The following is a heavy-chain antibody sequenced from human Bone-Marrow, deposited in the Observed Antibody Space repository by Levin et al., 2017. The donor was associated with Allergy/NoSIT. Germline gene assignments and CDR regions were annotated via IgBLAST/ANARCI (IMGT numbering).Heavy chain of an antibody. CDR3: AKHYSAYDLTHLDY. D-gene: IGHD5-12*01. Sequence: GGSLRLSCAASRFTSSNFNSYAMTWVRQAPGKGLEWVSAISGSGITTYYADSVKGRFTISRDNSKNTLYLQMNSLRAEDTAVYYCAKHYSAYDLTHLDYWGQGTLVTVSS. J-gene: IGHJ4*02. V-gene: IGHV3-23*01. CDR2: ISGSGITT. CDR1: RFTSSNFNSYA.